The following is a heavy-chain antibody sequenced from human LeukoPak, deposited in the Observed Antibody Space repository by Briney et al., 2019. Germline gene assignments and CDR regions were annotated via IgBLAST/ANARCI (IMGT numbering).Heavy chain of an antibody. J-gene: IGHJ5*02. CDR2: ISPSGGST. CDR1: GYTFTSNY. CDR3: ARGGGGVITMTDGWFDP. V-gene: IGHV1-46*01. D-gene: IGHD3-16*01. Sequence: VASVKVSCKAFGYTFTSNYMHWVRQAPGQGPEWMGVISPSGGSTTYAQKFQGRVTLTRDMSTSTDYLELSSLRSEDTAVYYCARGGGGVITMTDGWFDPWGQGTLVTVSS.